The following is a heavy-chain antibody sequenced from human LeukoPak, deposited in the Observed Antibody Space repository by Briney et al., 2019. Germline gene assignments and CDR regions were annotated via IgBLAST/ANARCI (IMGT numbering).Heavy chain of an antibody. Sequence: SETLSLTCTVSGGSISSYYWSWIRQPPGKGLEWIGYIYTSGSTNYNPSLKSRVTISVDTSKNQFSLKLSSVTAADTAVYYCARHGFGAQWLNYYMDVWGKGTTVTVSS. CDR3: ARHGFGAQWLNYYMDV. CDR2: IYTSGST. CDR1: GGSISSYY. J-gene: IGHJ6*03. D-gene: IGHD6-19*01. V-gene: IGHV4-4*09.